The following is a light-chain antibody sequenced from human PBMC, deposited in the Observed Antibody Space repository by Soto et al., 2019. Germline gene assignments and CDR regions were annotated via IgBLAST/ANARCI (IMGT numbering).Light chain of an antibody. CDR2: DAS. J-gene: IGKJ1*01. CDR1: QTISTW. V-gene: IGKV1-5*01. CDR3: QQFIDGWT. Sequence: DIQVTQSPPTLSASVGDRVTITFRASQTISTWMAWYQQKPGKAPKLLVYDASTLQSGVASRFSGSGSGTEFTLIISGLQPDDFATYYCQQFIDGWTFGQGTKVDIK.